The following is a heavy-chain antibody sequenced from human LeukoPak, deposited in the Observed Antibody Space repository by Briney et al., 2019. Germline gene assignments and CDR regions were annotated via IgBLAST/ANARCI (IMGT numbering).Heavy chain of an antibody. CDR3: ARLRPTVTTFDY. Sequence: PSETLSLTCTVSGGSISSSSYYWGWIRQPPGKGLEWIGYIYYSGSTNYNPSLKSRVTISVDTSKNQFSLKLSSVTAADTAVYYCARLRPTVTTFDYWGQGTLVTVSS. V-gene: IGHV4-61*05. CDR1: GGSISSSSYY. CDR2: IYYSGST. D-gene: IGHD4-17*01. J-gene: IGHJ4*02.